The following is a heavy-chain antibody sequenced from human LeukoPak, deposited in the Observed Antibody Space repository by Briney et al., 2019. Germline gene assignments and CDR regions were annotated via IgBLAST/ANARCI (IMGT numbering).Heavy chain of an antibody. D-gene: IGHD4-11*01. V-gene: IGHV3-23*01. Sequence: GGSLRLSCAASGFTFSSYAMSWVRQAPGKGLEWVSAISGSGGSTYYADSVKGRFTISRDNSKNTLYLQINSLRVEDTAVYYCANSMTTGFYYYGMDVWGQGTTVTVSS. CDR3: ANSMTTGFYYYGMDV. CDR2: ISGSGGST. J-gene: IGHJ6*02. CDR1: GFTFSSYA.